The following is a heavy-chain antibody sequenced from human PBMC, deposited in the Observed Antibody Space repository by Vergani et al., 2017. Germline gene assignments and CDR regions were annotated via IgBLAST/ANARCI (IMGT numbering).Heavy chain of an antibody. CDR1: GFTFGDYV. CDR2: IRSKAYGGTT. V-gene: IGHV3-49*04. D-gene: IGHD1-20*01. CDR3: TRRYNWKYXFDY. J-gene: IGHJ4*02. Sequence: EVQLVESGGGLVQPGRSLRLSCTASGFTFGDYVMTWVRQAPGKGLEWVGFIRSKAYGGTTEYAASVKGRVTISRDDSKSIAYLQMNSLKTEDTAVYYCTRRYNWKYXFDYWGQGTLVTVSS.